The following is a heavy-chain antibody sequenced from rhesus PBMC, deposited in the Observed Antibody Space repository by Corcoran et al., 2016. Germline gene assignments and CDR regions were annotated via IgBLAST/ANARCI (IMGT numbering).Heavy chain of an antibody. CDR1: GDSISSGYY. CDR3: ARAWRYSGYYFDY. V-gene: IGHV4S14*01. J-gene: IGHJ4*01. D-gene: IGHD5-24*01. CDR2: VCGSGGSN. Sequence: QVQLQESGPGLVKPSETLSLTCAVSGDSISSGYYWGWIRQPPGKGLGWVGGVCGSGGSNCPNPSLTSRVTLSVDPAKHQFSLKLSSVTAADTAVYYCARAWRYSGYYFDYWGQGVLVTVSS.